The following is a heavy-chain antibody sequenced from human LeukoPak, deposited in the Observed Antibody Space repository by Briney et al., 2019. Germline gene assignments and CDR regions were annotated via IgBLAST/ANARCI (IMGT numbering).Heavy chain of an antibody. CDR2: IYYSGST. V-gene: IGHV4-59*01. CDR3: ARAMVDYDSSGQYYFDY. J-gene: IGHJ4*02. D-gene: IGHD3-22*01. Sequence: SETLSLTCTVSGGSISSYYWSWIRQPPGKGLEWIGYIYYSGSTNYSPSLKSRVTIAVDTSKNQFSLKLSSVTAADTAVYYCARAMVDYDSSGQYYFDYWGQGTLVTVSS. CDR1: GGSISSYY.